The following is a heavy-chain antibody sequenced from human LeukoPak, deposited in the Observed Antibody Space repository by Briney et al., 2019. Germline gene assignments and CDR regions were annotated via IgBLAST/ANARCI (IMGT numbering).Heavy chain of an antibody. CDR1: GFTFSTYA. Sequence: PGGSLRLSCAASGFTFSTYAMSWVRLTPWKGLEWVSAISGSGDTTYYADSVKGRFTISRDNAKNSLYLQMNSLRAEDTAVYYCATGGSLEWLLRYWGQGTLVTVSS. V-gene: IGHV3-23*01. CDR2: ISGSGDTT. D-gene: IGHD3-3*01. CDR3: ATGGSLEWLLRY. J-gene: IGHJ4*02.